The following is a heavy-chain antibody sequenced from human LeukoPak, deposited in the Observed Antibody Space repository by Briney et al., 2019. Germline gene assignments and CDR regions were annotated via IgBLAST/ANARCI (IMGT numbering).Heavy chain of an antibody. Sequence: PSETLSLTCAVYGGSFSGYYWSWIRQPPGKGLEWIGEINHSGSTNYNPSLKSRVTISVDTSKNQFSLKLSSVTAADTAVYYCATSYGSGSYYNGYWGQGTLVTVSS. D-gene: IGHD3-10*01. CDR1: GGSFSGYY. CDR2: INHSGST. J-gene: IGHJ4*02. V-gene: IGHV4-34*01. CDR3: ATSYGSGSYYNGY.